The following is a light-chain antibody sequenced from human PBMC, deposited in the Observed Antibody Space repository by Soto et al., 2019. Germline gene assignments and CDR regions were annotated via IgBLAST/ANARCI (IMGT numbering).Light chain of an antibody. CDR1: SSNIGAGYD. CDR3: QSYDSSLSAVV. CDR2: GTI. V-gene: IGLV1-40*01. Sequence: QSVVTQPPSVSGAPGQRVTISCTGSSSNIGAGYDAHWYQQLPGRAPKLLIYGTINRPSGVPDRFSGSKSGTSASLAITGLQTEDEADYYCQSYDSSLSAVVFGGGTKLTVL. J-gene: IGLJ2*01.